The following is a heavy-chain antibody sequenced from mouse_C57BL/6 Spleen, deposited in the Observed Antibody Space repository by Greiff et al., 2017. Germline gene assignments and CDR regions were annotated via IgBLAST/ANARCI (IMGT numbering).Heavy chain of an antibody. Sequence: VKLMESGPGLVAPSPTLSITCNVSGFSLTSYGVHWVRQPPGQGLEWLVVIWRDGSTTYNSAHKYRLSISKDNSKITVVVKMNSLQTEDTARYYCARHGDSSGRRAMDYWGQGTSVTVSS. V-gene: IGHV2-6-1*01. D-gene: IGHD3-2*02. J-gene: IGHJ4*01. CDR3: ARHGDSSGRRAMDY. CDR1: GFSLTSYG. CDR2: IWRDGST.